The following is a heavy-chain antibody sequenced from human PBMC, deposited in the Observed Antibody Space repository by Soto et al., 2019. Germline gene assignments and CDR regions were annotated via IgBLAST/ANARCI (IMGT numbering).Heavy chain of an antibody. Sequence: DVQQVESGGGPVKPGGSLRVSCVGSGFTLISHSMNCVRQAPGKGREWGSLIRSNANYIHFDDSVKGRFTITRDNDKNSHYLKMNSLRDEDTAVYYCASDRATGTSSGCYAFALWGQGTMVTVSP. J-gene: IGHJ3*01. CDR3: ASDRATGTSSGCYAFAL. D-gene: IGHD1-7*01. V-gene: IGHV3-21*06. CDR2: IRSNANYI. CDR1: GFTLISHS.